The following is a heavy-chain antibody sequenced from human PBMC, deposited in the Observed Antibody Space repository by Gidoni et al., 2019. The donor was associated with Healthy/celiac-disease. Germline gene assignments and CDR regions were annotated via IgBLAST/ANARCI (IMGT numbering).Heavy chain of an antibody. Sequence: QVQLVQSGAEVKTPGSSVKVPCQASGGTFSSSAISWVRQAPGQGLEWMGGIIPIFGTANYAQKFQGRVTITADKSTSTAYMELSSLRSEDTAVYYCVKEGYYDFWSGYNASGFFDYWGQGTLVTVSS. J-gene: IGHJ4*02. CDR1: GGTFSSSA. CDR2: IIPIFGTA. D-gene: IGHD3-3*01. CDR3: VKEGYYDFWSGYNASGFFDY. V-gene: IGHV1-69*06.